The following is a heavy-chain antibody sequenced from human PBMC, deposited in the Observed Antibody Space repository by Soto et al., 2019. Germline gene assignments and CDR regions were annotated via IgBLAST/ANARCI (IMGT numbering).Heavy chain of an antibody. D-gene: IGHD5-18*01. CDR3: ASHSYGSFPHYYHGMDV. V-gene: IGHV1-69*12. CDR2: IIPIFGTA. CDR1: GGTFSSYA. Sequence: QVQLVQSGAEVKKPGSSVKVSCKASGGTFSSYASSWVRQAPGQGLEWMGVIIPIFGTANYAQKFQGRVTITAYESTSTAYMELSSLRSEDTAVYYCASHSYGSFPHYYHGMDVWGQGTTVTVSS. J-gene: IGHJ6*02.